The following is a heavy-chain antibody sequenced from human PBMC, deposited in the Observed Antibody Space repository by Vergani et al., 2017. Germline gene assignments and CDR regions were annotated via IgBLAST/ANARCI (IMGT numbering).Heavy chain of an antibody. V-gene: IGHV5-51*01. D-gene: IGHD2-21*01. Sequence: EVQLVQSGAEVKKPGESLKISCKGSGYSFTSYWFGWVRQMPGKGLEWMGIIYPGDSDTRYSPSFKGQFTISADKSISTAYLKWSSLKASDTAMYYCARHGKGVVIAPMEIDYWGQGTLVTVSS. CDR3: ARHGKGVVIAPMEIDY. CDR1: GYSFTSYW. CDR2: IYPGDSDT. J-gene: IGHJ4*02.